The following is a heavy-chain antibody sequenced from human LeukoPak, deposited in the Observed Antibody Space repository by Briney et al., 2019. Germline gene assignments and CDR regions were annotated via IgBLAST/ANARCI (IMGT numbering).Heavy chain of an antibody. CDR2: IYYSGST. J-gene: IGHJ4*02. D-gene: IGHD2-2*01. Sequence: PSETLSLTCTVSGGSISSSSYYWGWIRQPPGKGLEWIGSIYYSGSTYYNPSLKSRVTISVDKSKTQFSLKLSSVTAADTAVYYCARDGAGYCSSTSCRAGVDSWGQGTLVTVSS. CDR3: ARDGAGYCSSTSCRAGVDS. V-gene: IGHV4-39*07. CDR1: GGSISSSSYY.